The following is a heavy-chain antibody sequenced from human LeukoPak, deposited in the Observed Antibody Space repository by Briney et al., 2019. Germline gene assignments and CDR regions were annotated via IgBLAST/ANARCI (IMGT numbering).Heavy chain of an antibody. Sequence: PSETLSLTCAVYGGSFSGYYWSWIRQPPGKGLEWIGEINHSGSTNYNPSLKSRVTISVDTSKNQFSLKLSSVTAADTAVYYCARARVVPAAMYWFDPWGQGTLVTVSS. CDR1: GGSFSGYY. V-gene: IGHV4-34*01. J-gene: IGHJ5*02. D-gene: IGHD2-2*01. CDR3: ARARVVPAAMYWFDP. CDR2: INHSGST.